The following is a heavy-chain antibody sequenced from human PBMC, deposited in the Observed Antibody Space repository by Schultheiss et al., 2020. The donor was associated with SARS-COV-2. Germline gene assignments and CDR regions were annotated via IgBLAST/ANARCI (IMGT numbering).Heavy chain of an antibody. CDR1: GGSFSACY. Sequence: SETLSLTCAVYGGSFSACYWNWIRQPPGKGLEWIGEISRVVAPITTRPSRVESPYLRLSSVTAADTAVYYCARLEVGLDYWGQGTLVTVSS. V-gene: IGHV4-34*12. J-gene: IGHJ4*02. CDR2: ISRVVAP. CDR3: ARLEVGLDY. D-gene: IGHD2-15*01.